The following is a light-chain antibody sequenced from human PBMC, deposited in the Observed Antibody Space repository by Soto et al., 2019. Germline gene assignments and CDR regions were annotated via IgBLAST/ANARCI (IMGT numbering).Light chain of an antibody. CDR2: EVT. V-gene: IGLV2-23*02. J-gene: IGLJ3*02. CDR1: SSDVGSYDL. CDR3: CSYAGSSTLV. Sequence: QPVLTQPASVSGSPGQSITIPCTGTSSDVGSYDLVSWYQQYPDKAPRLIISEVTKRPSGVSDRFSGSKSGNTASLTISGLQAEDEADYYCCSYAGSSTLVFGGGTKLTVL.